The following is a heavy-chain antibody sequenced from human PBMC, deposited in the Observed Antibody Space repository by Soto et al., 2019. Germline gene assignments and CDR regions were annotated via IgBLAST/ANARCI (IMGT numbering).Heavy chain of an antibody. J-gene: IGHJ4*02. CDR2: IYYSGST. Sequence: SETLSLTCTVSGGSISSYYWSWIRQPPGKGLEWIGYIYYSGSTNYNPSLKSRVTISVDTSKNQFSLKLSSVTAADTAVYYCARAEGGIFDYWGQGTLVTVYS. CDR3: ARAEGGIFDY. CDR1: GGSISSYY. V-gene: IGHV4-59*08.